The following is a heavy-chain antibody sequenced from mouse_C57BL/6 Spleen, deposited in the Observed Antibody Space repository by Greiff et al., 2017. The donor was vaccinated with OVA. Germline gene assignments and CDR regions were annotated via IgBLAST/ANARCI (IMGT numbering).Heavy chain of an antibody. CDR2: ISSGSSTI. V-gene: IGHV5-17*01. CDR3: ARDTTVVATRNYAMDY. D-gene: IGHD1-1*01. J-gene: IGHJ4*01. CDR1: GFTFSDYG. Sequence: EVKLVESGEGLVKPGGSLKLSCAASGFTFSDYGMHWVRQAPEKGLEWVAYISSGSSTIYYADTVKGRFTISRDNAKNTLFLQMTSLRSEDTAMYYCARDTTVVATRNYAMDYWGQGTSVTVSS.